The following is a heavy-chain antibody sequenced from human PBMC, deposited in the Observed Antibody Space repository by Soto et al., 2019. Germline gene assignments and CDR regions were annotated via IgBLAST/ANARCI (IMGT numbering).Heavy chain of an antibody. V-gene: IGHV3-7*01. CDR3: ASLSYGYYYYMDV. CDR2: IKQDGSEK. Sequence: GGSLRLSCAASGFTFSTYWMSWVRQAPGKGLEWVANIKQDGSEKYYVDSVKGRFTISRDNAKNSMYLQMNSLRAEDTAVYYCASLSYGYYYYMDVWGKGTTVTVSS. D-gene: IGHD3-16*02. J-gene: IGHJ6*03. CDR1: GFTFSTYW.